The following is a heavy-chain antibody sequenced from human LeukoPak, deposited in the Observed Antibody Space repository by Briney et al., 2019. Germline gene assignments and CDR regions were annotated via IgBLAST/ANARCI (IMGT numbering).Heavy chain of an antibody. CDR1: GFTFSSYS. Sequence: PGGSLRLSCAASGFTFSSYSMNWVRQAPGKGLEWFSSISSSSSYIYYADSVKGRFTISRDNAKNSLYLQMNSLRAEDTAVYYCARDLGSAAPIGDYWGQGTLVTVSS. D-gene: IGHD2-15*01. CDR3: ARDLGSAAPIGDY. CDR2: ISSSSSYI. V-gene: IGHV3-21*01. J-gene: IGHJ4*02.